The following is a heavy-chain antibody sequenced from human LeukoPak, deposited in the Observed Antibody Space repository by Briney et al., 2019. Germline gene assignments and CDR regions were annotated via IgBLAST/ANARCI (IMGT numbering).Heavy chain of an antibody. CDR1: GYSISSGYY. J-gene: IGHJ4*02. CDR2: IYHSGST. D-gene: IGHD3/OR15-3a*01. CDR3: ARQTGSGLFILP. V-gene: IGHV4-38-2*02. Sequence: SETLSLTCTVSGYSISSGYYWGWIRQPPGKGLEWIGSIYHSGSTYYNPSLKSRVTISVDASKNQFSLKLSSVTAADTAVYYCARQTGSGLFILPGGQGTLVTVSS.